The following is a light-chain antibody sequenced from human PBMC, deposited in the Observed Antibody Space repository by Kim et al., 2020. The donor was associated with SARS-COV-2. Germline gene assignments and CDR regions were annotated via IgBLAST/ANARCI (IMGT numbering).Light chain of an antibody. V-gene: IGKV3-11*01. CDR2: DVS. J-gene: IGKJ4*01. CDR3: HHRSLWTPT. Sequence: LSPGETATLSCRASQSVGTSLAWYQLKPGQAPRLIIFDVSRSVTGTPARFSGTGSGTDFTLTISSLEPEDAALYFCHHRSLWTPTFGGGTKVDIK. CDR1: QSVGTS.